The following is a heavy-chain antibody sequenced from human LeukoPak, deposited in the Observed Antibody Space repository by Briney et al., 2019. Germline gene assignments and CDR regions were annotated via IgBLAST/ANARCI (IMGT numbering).Heavy chain of an antibody. Sequence: SSETLSLTCTVSGGSISSSSYYWGWVRRPPGKGLEWIGSMCYSGSTYYNPPLQSRVTISVDTSTNQFSLKLSSVTAAATAVYYCARLGSGDMVIYWGQGTLVTVSS. J-gene: IGHJ4*02. V-gene: IGHV4-39*01. CDR3: ARLGSGDMVIY. D-gene: IGHD5-18*01. CDR1: GGSISSSSYY. CDR2: MCYSGST.